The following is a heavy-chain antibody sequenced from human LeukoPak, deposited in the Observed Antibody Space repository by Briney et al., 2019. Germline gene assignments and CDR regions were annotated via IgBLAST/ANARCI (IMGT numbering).Heavy chain of an antibody. CDR1: GGSISGSSFD. J-gene: IGHJ4*02. D-gene: IGHD6-13*01. Sequence: SETLSLTCNVSGGSISGSSFDWGWIRQPPGKGLEWIGSSYYTGSTYYRGRPYYNPSLKSRVTISVDTSRNQFSLKLSSVTAADTAVYYCAEEAAGHIWGQGTLVTVSS. CDR3: AEEAAGHI. V-gene: IGHV4-39*01. CDR2: SYYTGST.